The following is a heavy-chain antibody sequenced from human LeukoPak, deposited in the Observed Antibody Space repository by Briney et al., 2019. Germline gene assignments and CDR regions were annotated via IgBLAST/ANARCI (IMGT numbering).Heavy chain of an antibody. D-gene: IGHD6-13*01. CDR2: ISSRSSTI. V-gene: IGHV3-48*02. CDR3: ARARPGPLRGIAAPDY. CDR1: GFTFSSYS. Sequence: GGSLRLSCAASGFTFSSYSMNWVRQAPGKGLEWVSYISSRSSTIYYADSVKGRFTISRDNAKNSLYLQMNSLRDEDTAVYYCARARPGPLRGIAAPDYWGQGTLVTVSS. J-gene: IGHJ4*02.